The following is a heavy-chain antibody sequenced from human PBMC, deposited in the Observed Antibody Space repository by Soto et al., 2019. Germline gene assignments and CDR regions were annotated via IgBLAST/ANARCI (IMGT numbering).Heavy chain of an antibody. CDR2: ISPSGGDT. V-gene: IGHV3-23*01. D-gene: IGHD1-26*01. J-gene: IGHJ4*02. CDR1: GFAFSDYA. Sequence: EVQMLESEGDLVQPGASLFLSCEASGFAFSDYAMAWVRQARGKGLEWVSSISPSGGDTYYADSVKGRFTISRDNSKNTLFLQMNNLAAEDTAIYFCATGGTARTHSDYWGQGTPVTVSS. CDR3: ATGGTARTHSDY.